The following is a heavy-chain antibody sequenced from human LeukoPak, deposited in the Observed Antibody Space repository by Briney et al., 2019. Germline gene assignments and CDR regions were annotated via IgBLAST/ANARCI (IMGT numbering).Heavy chain of an antibody. Sequence: GGSLRLSCEASGFTFTNYAMTWVRQAPGKGLEWVSGISEGVGNTYYADSVKGRFTISRDYSKNTLYLQMNSLRAEDTALYYCAKREKGTTGRFFDYWGQGTLVTVSS. V-gene: IGHV3-23*01. CDR3: AKREKGTTGRFFDY. D-gene: IGHD4-17*01. J-gene: IGHJ4*02. CDR1: GFTFTNYA. CDR2: ISEGVGNT.